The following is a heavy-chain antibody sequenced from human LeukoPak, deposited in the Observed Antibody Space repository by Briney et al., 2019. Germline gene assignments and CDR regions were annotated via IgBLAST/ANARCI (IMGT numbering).Heavy chain of an antibody. J-gene: IGHJ4*02. Sequence: GGSLRLSCAASGFTFSSHAMSWVRQAPGKGLEWVSSISGSGDNRNYADSVKGRFTISRDNSKSTLYLEMNGLRAEDTAIYYCAKNPLVSGTIYFDSWGQGTLLTVSS. CDR3: AKNPLVSGTIYFDS. D-gene: IGHD6-19*01. CDR1: GFTFSSHA. CDR2: ISGSGDNR. V-gene: IGHV3-23*01.